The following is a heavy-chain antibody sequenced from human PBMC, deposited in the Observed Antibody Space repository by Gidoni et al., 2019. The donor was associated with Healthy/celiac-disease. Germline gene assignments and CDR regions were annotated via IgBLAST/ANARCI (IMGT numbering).Heavy chain of an antibody. D-gene: IGHD1-7*01. CDR2: ISYDGSNK. J-gene: IGHJ5*02. V-gene: IGHV3-30*18. Sequence: QVQLVESGGGVVQPGRSLRLSCAASGFTFSSYGMHWVRQAPGQGLEWVAFISYDGSNKYYADSVKGRFTISRDNSKNTLYLQMNSLRAEDTAVYYCAKGHFAGTTDWFDPWGQGTLVTVSS. CDR3: AKGHFAGTTDWFDP. CDR1: GFTFSSYG.